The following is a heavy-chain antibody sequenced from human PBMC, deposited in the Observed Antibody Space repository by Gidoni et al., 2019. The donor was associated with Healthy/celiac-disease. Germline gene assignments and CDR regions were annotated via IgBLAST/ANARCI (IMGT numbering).Heavy chain of an antibody. CDR2: IYYSGST. Sequence: QVQLQESGPGLVKPSETLSLTCTVSGGSISSYYWRWIRQPPGKGLEWIGYIYYSGSTNYNPSLKSRVTISVDTSKNQFSLKLSSVTAADTAVYYCARSTAGFYYYGMDVWGQGTTVTVSS. D-gene: IGHD6-25*01. CDR1: GGSISSYY. V-gene: IGHV4-59*08. J-gene: IGHJ6*02. CDR3: ARSTAGFYYYGMDV.